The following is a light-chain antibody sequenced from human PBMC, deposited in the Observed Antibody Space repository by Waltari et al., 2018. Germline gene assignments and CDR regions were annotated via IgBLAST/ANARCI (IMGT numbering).Light chain of an antibody. CDR1: SSDVGAYNF. CDR2: DVS. CDR3: SSYAGSNNV. J-gene: IGLJ1*01. V-gene: IGLV2-8*01. Sequence: QSALTPPPSASGSPGQSVPISCTGTSSDVGAYNFVSWYQQHPGKAPKLMIYDVSKRPSGVPDRFSGSKSGNTASLTVSGLQAGDEADYYCSSYAGSNNVFGTGTKVTVL.